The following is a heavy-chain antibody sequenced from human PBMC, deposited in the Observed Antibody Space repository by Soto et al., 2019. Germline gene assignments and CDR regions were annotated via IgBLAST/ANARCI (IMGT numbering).Heavy chain of an antibody. CDR1: GFTFSDYY. CDR3: ASLPQQLVDF. D-gene: IGHD6-13*01. V-gene: IGHV3-11*06. J-gene: IGHJ4*02. Sequence: GGSLRLSCAASGFTFSDYYRSWIRQAPGKGLEWVSYISSSGTYTNYADSVKGRFTISRDNAKNSLYLQMNSLRAEDTAVYYCASLPQQLVDFWGQGTLVTVSS. CDR2: ISSSGTYT.